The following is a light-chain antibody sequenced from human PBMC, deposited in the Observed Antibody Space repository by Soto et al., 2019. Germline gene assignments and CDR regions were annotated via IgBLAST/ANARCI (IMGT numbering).Light chain of an antibody. V-gene: IGKV1-27*01. CDR3: QKYNGVPLS. Sequence: DIQVTQFPSSLSASVGDRITITCRASQAIGNYLAWYQQKPGKVPKLLIYAASTLQPGVPSRFSGSRSGIDFTLTVSSLQPEDVATYYCQKYNGVPLSFGPGTKVEI. CDR2: AAS. J-gene: IGKJ3*01. CDR1: QAIGNY.